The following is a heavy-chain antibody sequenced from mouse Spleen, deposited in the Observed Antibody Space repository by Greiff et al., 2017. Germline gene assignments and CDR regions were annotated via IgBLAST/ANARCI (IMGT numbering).Heavy chain of an antibody. D-gene: IGHD2-2*01. CDR2: IDPENGDT. CDR3: TTENGYERGDY. J-gene: IGHJ2*01. Sequence: EVQLQQSGAELVRPGASVKLSCTASGFNIKDDYMHWVKQRPEQGLEWIGWIDPENGDTEYASKFQGKATITADTSSNTAYLQLSSLTSEDTAVYYCTTENGYERGDYWGQGTTLTVSS. CDR1: GFNIKDDY. V-gene: IGHV14-4*01.